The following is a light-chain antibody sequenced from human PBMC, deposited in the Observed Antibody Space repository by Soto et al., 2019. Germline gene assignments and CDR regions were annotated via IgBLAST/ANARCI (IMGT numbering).Light chain of an antibody. CDR3: GTWDSGLSVVV. V-gene: IGLV1-51*01. CDR2: DNN. CDR1: NSNIGNKD. Sequence: QSVLTQPPSVSAAPGQKVTISCSGSNSNIGNKDVSWYQQFPGTAPKLLIYDNNRRPSGIPDRFSASKSGTLATLAITGLQTGDEADYYCGTWDSGLSVVVFGGGTKVTV. J-gene: IGLJ2*01.